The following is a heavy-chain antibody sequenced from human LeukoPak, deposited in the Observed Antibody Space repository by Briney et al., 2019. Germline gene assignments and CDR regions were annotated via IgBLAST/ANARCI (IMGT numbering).Heavy chain of an antibody. CDR2: MNPNSGNT. J-gene: IGHJ4*02. D-gene: IGHD3-3*01. CDR3: ARAAGRDTIFGVVMVTFGGAQYYFDY. V-gene: IGHV1-8*01. CDR1: GYTFTSYD. Sequence: GASVKVSCKASGYTFTSYDINWVRQATGQGLEWMGWMNPNSGNTGYAQKFQGRVTMTRNTSISTAYMELSSLRSEDTAVYYCARAAGRDTIFGVVMVTFGGAQYYFDYWGQGTLVTVSS.